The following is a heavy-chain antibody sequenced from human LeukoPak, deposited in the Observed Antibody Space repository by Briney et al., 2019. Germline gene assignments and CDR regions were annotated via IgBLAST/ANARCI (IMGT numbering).Heavy chain of an antibody. CDR1: GFTFSNYG. J-gene: IGHJ4*02. V-gene: IGHV3-30*02. D-gene: IGHD3-10*01. Sequence: GGSLRLSCAASGFTFSNYGMHWVRQAQGKGREWVAFIRYDGSNKHYADSVKGRFTISRDNSKNTLYVQMNSLRAEATAVYYCAKDRSQLLWFGELSLWGQGTLVTVSS. CDR3: AKDRSQLLWFGELSL. CDR2: IRYDGSNK.